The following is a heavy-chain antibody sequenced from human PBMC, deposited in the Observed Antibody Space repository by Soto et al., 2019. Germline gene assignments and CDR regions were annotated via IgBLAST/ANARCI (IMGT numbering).Heavy chain of an antibody. V-gene: IGHV1-69*13. Sequence: SXKVSYKASGGTXISYASRLVRQAPGQGLEWMGGIIPIFCTANYAQKFQVRVTITADESTSTAYIELSSLRYEDTAVYYCARGSGYHDYWGQGTLVTVSS. CDR1: GGTXISYA. D-gene: IGHD3-3*01. J-gene: IGHJ4*02. CDR2: IIPIFCTA. CDR3: ARGSGYHDY.